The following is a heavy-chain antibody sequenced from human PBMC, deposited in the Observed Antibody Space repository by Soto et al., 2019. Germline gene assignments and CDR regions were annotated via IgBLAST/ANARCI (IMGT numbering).Heavy chain of an antibody. CDR2: ISYDGSNK. V-gene: IGHV3-30-3*01. J-gene: IGHJ4*02. CDR1: GFTFSSYA. Sequence: GESLKISCAASGFTFSSYAMHWVRQAPGKGLEWVAVISYDGSNKYYADSVKGRFTISRDNSKNTLYLQMNSLRAEDTAVYYCARDREDTAMVTVLDYWGQGTLVTVSS. CDR3: ARDREDTAMVTVLDY. D-gene: IGHD5-18*01.